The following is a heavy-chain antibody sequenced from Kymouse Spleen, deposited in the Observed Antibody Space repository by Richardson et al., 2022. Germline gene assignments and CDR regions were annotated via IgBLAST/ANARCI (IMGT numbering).Heavy chain of an antibody. CDR3: ARRIAAAFDAFDI. D-gene: IGHD6-13*01. J-gene: IGHJ3*02. Sequence: EVQLVESGGGLVKPGGSLRLSCAASGFTFSSYSMNWVRQAPGKGLEWVSSISSSSSYIYYADSVKGRFTISRDNAKNSLYLQMNSLRAEDTAVYYCARRIAAAFDAFDIWGQGTMVTVSS. V-gene: IGHV3-21*03. CDR1: GFTFSSYS. CDR2: ISSSSSYI.